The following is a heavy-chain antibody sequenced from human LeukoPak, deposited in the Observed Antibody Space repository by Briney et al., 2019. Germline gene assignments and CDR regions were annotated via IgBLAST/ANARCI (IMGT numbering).Heavy chain of an antibody. CDR3: ARSDYDFWSGYYPFFDY. J-gene: IGHJ4*02. CDR1: GGSFSGYY. V-gene: IGHV4-34*01. Sequence: PSETLSLTCAVYGGSFSGYYWSWIRQPPGKGLEWIGEINHSGSTNYNPSLKSRVTISVDTSKNQFSLKLSSVTAADTAVYYCARSDYDFWSGYYPFFDYWGQGTLVTVSS. CDR2: INHSGST. D-gene: IGHD3-3*01.